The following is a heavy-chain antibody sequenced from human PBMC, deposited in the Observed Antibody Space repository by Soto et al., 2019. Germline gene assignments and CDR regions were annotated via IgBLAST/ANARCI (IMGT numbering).Heavy chain of an antibody. Sequence: SVKVSCKASGGTFSSYAISWVRQAPGQGLEWMGGIIPIFGTANYAQKFQGRVTITADESTSTAYMELSSLRSEDTAVYYCARDNPTISYVAYYYYSGMDVWGQGTTVTVSS. CDR3: ARDNPTISYVAYYYYSGMDV. D-gene: IGHD5-18*01. V-gene: IGHV1-69*13. J-gene: IGHJ6*02. CDR2: IIPIFGTA. CDR1: GGTFSSYA.